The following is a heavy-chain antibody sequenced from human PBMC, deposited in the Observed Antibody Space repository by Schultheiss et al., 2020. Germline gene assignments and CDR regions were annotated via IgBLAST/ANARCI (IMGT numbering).Heavy chain of an antibody. D-gene: IGHD3-10*01. CDR3: AKGRGVSYYGSGSYGHYYYYGMDV. Sequence: SETLSLTCTVSGGSISSYYWSWIRQPPGKGLEWIGYIYYSGSTYYNPSLKSRVTISGDTSKNQFSLKLSSVTAADTAVYYCAKGRGVSYYGSGSYGHYYYYGMDVWGQGTTVT. J-gene: IGHJ6*02. CDR1: GGSISSYY. CDR2: IYYSGST. V-gene: IGHV4-59*06.